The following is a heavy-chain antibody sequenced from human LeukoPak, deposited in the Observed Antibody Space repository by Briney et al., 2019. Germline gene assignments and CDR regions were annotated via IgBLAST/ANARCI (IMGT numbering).Heavy chain of an antibody. CDR3: ARVHSSGIDY. J-gene: IGHJ4*02. CDR1: GYSISSGYY. Sequence: SETLSLTCTVSGYSISSGYYWGWIRQPPGKGLEWIGSIYHSGSTYYNPSLKSRVTISVDTSKNQFSLKLSSVTAADTAVYYCARVHSSGIDYWGQGTLVTVSS. V-gene: IGHV4-38-2*02. CDR2: IYHSGST. D-gene: IGHD6-25*01.